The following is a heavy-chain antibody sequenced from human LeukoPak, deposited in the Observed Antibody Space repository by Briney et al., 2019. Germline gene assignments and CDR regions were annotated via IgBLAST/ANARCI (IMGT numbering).Heavy chain of an antibody. V-gene: IGHV3-33*01. D-gene: IGHD1-1*01. CDR1: GFTFSSYG. J-gene: IGHJ4*02. CDR2: IWYDGSYK. CDR3: ARGWNDVDY. Sequence: PGGSLRLSCAASGFTFSSYGLHWVRQAPGKGLEWVAVIWYDGSYKYYADSVKGRFTISRDNSKNTLYLQMNSLRAEDTAVYYCARGWNDVDYWGQGSLVTVSS.